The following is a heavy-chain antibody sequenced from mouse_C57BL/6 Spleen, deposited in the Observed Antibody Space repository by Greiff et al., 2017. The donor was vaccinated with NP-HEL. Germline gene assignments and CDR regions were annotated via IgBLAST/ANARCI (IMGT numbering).Heavy chain of an antibody. D-gene: IGHD1-1*01. CDR1: GYTFTSYW. Sequence: QVQLKQPGAELVRPGSSVKLSCKASGYTFTSYWMDWVKQRPGQGLEWIGNIYPSDSETHYNQKFKDKATLTVDKSSSTAYMQLSSLTSEDSAVYYCAREGHYYGSSLDYWGQGTTLTVSS. CDR2: IYPSDSET. CDR3: AREGHYYGSSLDY. V-gene: IGHV1-61*01. J-gene: IGHJ2*01.